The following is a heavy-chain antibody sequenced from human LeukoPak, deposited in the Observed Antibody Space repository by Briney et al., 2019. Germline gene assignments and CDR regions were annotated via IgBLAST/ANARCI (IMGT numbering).Heavy chain of an antibody. CDR1: GYTLTELS. J-gene: IGHJ4*02. CDR2: FVPEDGET. V-gene: IGHV1-24*01. CDR3: ATDRGSTGYDFWSGYYGIGY. Sequence: ASVKVSCKVSGYTLTELSMHWVRQAPGKGLEWMGGFVPEDGETIYAQKFQGRVTMTEDTSTDTAYMELSSLRSEDTAVYYCATDRGSTGYDFWSGYYGIGYWGQGTLVTVSS. D-gene: IGHD3-3*01.